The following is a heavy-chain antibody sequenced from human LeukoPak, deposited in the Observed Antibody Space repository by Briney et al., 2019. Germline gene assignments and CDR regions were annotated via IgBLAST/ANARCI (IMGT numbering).Heavy chain of an antibody. J-gene: IGHJ5*02. CDR2: FDPEDGET. V-gene: IGHV1-24*01. CDR3: ATGKNWFDP. Sequence: ASVKVSCKVSGYTLTELSMHWVRQAPGKGLEWMGGFDPEDGETIYAQKFQGRGTMPEDTSTDTAYMELSSLRSEDTAVYYCATGKNWFDPWGQGTLVTVSS. CDR1: GYTLTELS.